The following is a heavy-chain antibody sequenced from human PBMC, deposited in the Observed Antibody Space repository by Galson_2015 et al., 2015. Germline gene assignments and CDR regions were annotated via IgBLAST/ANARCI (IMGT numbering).Heavy chain of an antibody. CDR1: AFAFSIYE. V-gene: IGHV3-48*03. J-gene: IGHJ6*03. D-gene: IGHD4-23*01. CDR2: ITSTGDTT. Sequence: SLRLSCAASAFAFSIYEMNWIRQAPGKALEWVSYITSTGDTTYYADSVKGRFTVSRDNAKNSLFLQMNSLRAEDTALYYCAKTTVAAGSSWYMDAWGKGTTVTVSS. CDR3: AKTTVAAGSSWYMDA.